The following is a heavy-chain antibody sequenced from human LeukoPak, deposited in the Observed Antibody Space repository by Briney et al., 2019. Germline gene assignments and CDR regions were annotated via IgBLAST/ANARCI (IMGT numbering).Heavy chain of an antibody. V-gene: IGHV3-49*04. Sequence: GGSLRLSCTASGFTFGDYAMSSVRQAPGKGLEWVGFIRSKAYGGTTEYAASVKGRFTISRDDSKSIAYLQMNSLKTEDTAVYYCTRLTPVDAFDIWGQGTMVTVSS. CDR2: IRSKAYGGTT. CDR3: TRLTPVDAFDI. D-gene: IGHD2-15*01. CDR1: GFTFGDYA. J-gene: IGHJ3*02.